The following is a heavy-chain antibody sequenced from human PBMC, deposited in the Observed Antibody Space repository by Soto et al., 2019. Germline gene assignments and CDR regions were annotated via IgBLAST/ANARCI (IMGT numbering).Heavy chain of an antibody. CDR2: IFHTGST. V-gene: IGHV4-30-2*01. CDR3: ARHGYGGRRNWFAP. CDR1: GDSISNDDYS. J-gene: IGHJ5*02. D-gene: IGHD5-18*01. Sequence: PSETLSLTCAVSGDSISNDDYSWSWIRQPPGKGLEWMGYIFHTGSTYYNPSLKSRVTMLVDRSKNQFSLTLKSVTAADTAVYYCARHGYGGRRNWFAPWGQGTLVTVSS.